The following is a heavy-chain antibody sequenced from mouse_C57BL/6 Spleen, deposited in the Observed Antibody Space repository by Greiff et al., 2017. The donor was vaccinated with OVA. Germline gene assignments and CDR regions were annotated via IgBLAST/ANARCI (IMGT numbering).Heavy chain of an antibody. V-gene: IGHV1-5*01. J-gene: IGHJ1*03. CDR1: GYTFTSYW. CDR2: IYPGNSDT. CDR3: TRERFVVTQNFDD. Sequence: SGTVLARPGASVKMSCKTSGYTFTSYWMHWVKQRPGQGLEWIGAIYPGNSDTSYNQKFKGKAKLTAVTSASTAYMELSSLRHEDAAVYYCTRERFVVTQNFDDWGTGTTVTVSS. D-gene: IGHD2-2*01.